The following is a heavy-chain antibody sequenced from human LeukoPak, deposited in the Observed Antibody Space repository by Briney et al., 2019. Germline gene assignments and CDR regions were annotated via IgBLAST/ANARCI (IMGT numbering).Heavy chain of an antibody. D-gene: IGHD6-13*01. CDR1: GFTFSTYG. Sequence: PGGSLRLSCAASGFTFSTYGMHWVRQVPGKGLEWVAVISHDGNNKHYADSVKGRFTISRDNSKNTLNLQMNSLRAEDTAVYYCARGLEGGIAARGGDFFDYWGQGTLVTVSS. CDR3: ARGLEGGIAARGGDFFDY. V-gene: IGHV3-30*03. J-gene: IGHJ4*02. CDR2: ISHDGNNK.